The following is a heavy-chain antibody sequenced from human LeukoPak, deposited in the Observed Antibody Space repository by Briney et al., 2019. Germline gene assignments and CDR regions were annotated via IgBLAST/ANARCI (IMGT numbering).Heavy chain of an antibody. CDR2: IYSGGST. Sequence: GGSLRLSCAASGFTVSSNYMSWVRQAPGKGLEWVSVIYSGGSTYYADSVKGRFTISRDNSKNTPYLQMNSLRVEDTAVYYCAKDRGIVVVPAAIRFDYWGQGILVTVSS. J-gene: IGHJ4*02. CDR3: AKDRGIVVVPAAIRFDY. D-gene: IGHD2-2*02. CDR1: GFTVSSNY. V-gene: IGHV3-53*01.